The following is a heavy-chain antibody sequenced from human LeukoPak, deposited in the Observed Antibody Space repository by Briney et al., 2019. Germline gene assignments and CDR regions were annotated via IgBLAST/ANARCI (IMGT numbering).Heavy chain of an antibody. Sequence: SGGSLRLSCAASGFTFSDYYMSWIRQAPGKGLEWVSYISSSGRIIYYADSVKGRFTISWDNAKNSLFLQMNSLRAEDTAVYYCASVHYYGMEVWGQGTTVTVSS. V-gene: IGHV3-11*01. D-gene: IGHD2-8*01. CDR1: GFTFSDYY. CDR3: ASVHYYGMEV. CDR2: ISSSGRII. J-gene: IGHJ6*02.